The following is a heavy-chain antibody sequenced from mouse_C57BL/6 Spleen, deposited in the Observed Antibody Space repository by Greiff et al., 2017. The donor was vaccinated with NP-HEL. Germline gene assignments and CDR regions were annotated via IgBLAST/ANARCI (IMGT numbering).Heavy chain of an antibody. CDR3: ARSDGYYAMDY. J-gene: IGHJ4*01. D-gene: IGHD2-3*01. CDR1: GFTFSSYA. V-gene: IGHV5-4*01. CDR2: ISDGGSYT. Sequence: EVQLVESGGGLVKPGGSLKLSCAASGFTFSSYAMSWVRQTPEKRLEWVATISDGGSYTYYPDNVKGRFTISRDNAKNNLYLQMSHLKSEDTAMYYCARSDGYYAMDYWGQGTSVTVSS.